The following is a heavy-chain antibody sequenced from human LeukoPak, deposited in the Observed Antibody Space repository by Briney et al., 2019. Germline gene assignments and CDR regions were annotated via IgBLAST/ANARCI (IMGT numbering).Heavy chain of an antibody. V-gene: IGHV3-7*01. CDR2: IKQDGSET. Sequence: GGSLRLSCAASGFTFSSYWMTWVRQAPGKGLEWVANIKQDGSETFCVDSVKGRFTISRDNSKNTLYLQMNSLRAEDTAVYYCARGHCSGGSCYSYYYYYYMDVWGKGTTVTVSS. J-gene: IGHJ6*03. D-gene: IGHD2-15*01. CDR1: GFTFSSYW. CDR3: ARGHCSGGSCYSYYYYYYMDV.